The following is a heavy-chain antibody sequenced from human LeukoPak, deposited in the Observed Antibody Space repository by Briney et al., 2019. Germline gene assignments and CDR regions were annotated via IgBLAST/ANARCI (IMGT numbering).Heavy chain of an antibody. D-gene: IGHD2-8*01. CDR3: ARDTRNDDAFDI. J-gene: IGHJ3*02. V-gene: IGHV1-69*04. CDR1: GGTFSSYA. CDR2: IIPILGIA. Sequence: SVKVSCKASGGTFSSYAISWVRQAPGQGLEWMGRIIPILGIANYAQKFQGRVTITADKSTSTAYMELSSLRSEDTAVYYCARDTRNDDAFDIWAKGQWSPSLQ.